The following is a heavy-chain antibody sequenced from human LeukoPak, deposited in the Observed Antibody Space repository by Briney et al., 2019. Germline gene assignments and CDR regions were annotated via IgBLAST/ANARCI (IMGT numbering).Heavy chain of an antibody. J-gene: IGHJ6*02. CDR1: GGSISSYY. Sequence: SETLSLTCTVSGGSISSYYWSWIRQPPGKGLEWIGYIYYSGSTNYNPSLKSRVTISVDTSKNQFSLKLSSATAADTAVYYCARLDSYYYYGMDVWGQGTTVTVSS. D-gene: IGHD3-22*01. CDR2: IYYSGST. CDR3: ARLDSYYYYGMDV. V-gene: IGHV4-59*08.